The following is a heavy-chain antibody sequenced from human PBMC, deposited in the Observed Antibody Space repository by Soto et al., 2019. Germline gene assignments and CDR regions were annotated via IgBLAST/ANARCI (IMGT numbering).Heavy chain of an antibody. CDR1: GFTFSSYW. D-gene: IGHD4-17*01. CDR2: INSDGSST. J-gene: IGHJ4*02. CDR3: ESITPLRYSTVTTSY. Sequence: PGGSLRLSCAASGFTFSSYWMHWVRQAPGKGLVWVSRINSDGSSTSYADSVKGRFTISRDNAKNTLYLQMNSLRAEDTAVYYCESITPLRYSTVTTSYWGQGTLVTVSS. V-gene: IGHV3-74*01.